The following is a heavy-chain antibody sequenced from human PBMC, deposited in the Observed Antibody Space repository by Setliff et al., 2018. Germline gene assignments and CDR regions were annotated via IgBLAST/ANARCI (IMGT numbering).Heavy chain of an antibody. D-gene: IGHD6-13*01. CDR2: IYYSASS. CDR3: ARRGVDGYSSGWYWPGYFQH. J-gene: IGHJ1*01. V-gene: IGHV4-30-4*08. CDR1: GGSISSGDYY. Sequence: SSETLPLTCTVSGGSISSGDYYWSWIRQPPGKGLEWITYIYYSASSYYTPSLQSRVTISVDTSKNQFSLKLSSVTAADTAVYYCARRGVDGYSSGWYWPGYFQHWGQGTLVTVSS.